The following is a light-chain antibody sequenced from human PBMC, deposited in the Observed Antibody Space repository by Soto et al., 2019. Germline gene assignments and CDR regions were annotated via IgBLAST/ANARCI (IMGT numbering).Light chain of an antibody. Sequence: DIVLTQTPLSSAVTLGQPASISCRSSQSLVHSDGNTYLSWLHQRPGQPPRLLLYKISNRFSGVPDRFSGSGAGTDFTLKISRVEAEDVGVYYCMHATLFPLFGQGTKVGIK. CDR1: QSLVHSDGNTY. J-gene: IGKJ1*01. CDR2: KIS. V-gene: IGKV2-24*01. CDR3: MHATLFPL.